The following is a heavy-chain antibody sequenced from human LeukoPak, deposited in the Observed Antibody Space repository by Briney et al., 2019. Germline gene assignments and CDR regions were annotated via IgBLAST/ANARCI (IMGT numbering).Heavy chain of an antibody. CDR1: GYTFTSYY. V-gene: IGHV1-46*01. CDR3: ARDRWAFGVVTATDDAFDI. J-gene: IGHJ3*02. CDR2: INPSGGST. Sequence: ASVTVSCKASGYTFTSYYMHWVRQAPGQGLEWMGIINPSGGSTSYAQKFQGRVTMTRDTSTSTVYMELSSLRSEDTAVYYCARDRWAFGVVTATDDAFDIWGQGTMVTVSS. D-gene: IGHD2-21*02.